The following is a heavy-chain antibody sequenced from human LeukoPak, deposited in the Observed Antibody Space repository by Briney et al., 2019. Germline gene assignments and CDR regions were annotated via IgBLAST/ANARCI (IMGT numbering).Heavy chain of an antibody. CDR2: IYSGGST. CDR3: ARTPTWELPDAFDI. V-gene: IGHV3-53*01. Sequence: GGSLRLSCAASGFTVSSNYMSWVRQAPGKGLEWVSVIYSGGSTYYADSVKGRFTISRDNSKNTLYLQMNSLRAEDTAVYYCARTPTWELPDAFDIWGQGTMVTVSS. D-gene: IGHD1-26*01. J-gene: IGHJ3*02. CDR1: GFTVSSNY.